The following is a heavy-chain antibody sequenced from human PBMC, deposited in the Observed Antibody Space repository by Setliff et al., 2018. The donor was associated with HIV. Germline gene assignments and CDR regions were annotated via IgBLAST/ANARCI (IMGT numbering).Heavy chain of an antibody. Sequence: SVKVSCKASGGTFSSYAISWVRQAPGQGLEWMGGIIPILGIANYAQKFQGRVTITADKSTSTAYMELSSLRSEDTAVYYCARDPLYDSSGFPSELGAFDIWGQGTMFTVSS. CDR1: GGTFSSYA. V-gene: IGHV1-69*10. J-gene: IGHJ3*02. D-gene: IGHD3-22*01. CDR2: IIPILGIA. CDR3: ARDPLYDSSGFPSELGAFDI.